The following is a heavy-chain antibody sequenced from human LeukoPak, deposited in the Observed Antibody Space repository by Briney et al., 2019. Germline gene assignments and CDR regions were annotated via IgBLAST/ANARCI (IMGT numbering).Heavy chain of an antibody. D-gene: IGHD2-2*01. V-gene: IGHV3-48*03. J-gene: IGHJ4*02. CDR3: ARGFNYAFDY. CDR1: GFTFSSYE. CDR2: ISTSGNTR. Sequence: GGSLRLSCAASGFTFSSYEMNWVRQAPGKGLEWVSYISTSGNTRYYADSVKGRFTISRDNAKNSLYLQMNSLRVEDTAVYYCARGFNYAFDYWGQGALVTVCS.